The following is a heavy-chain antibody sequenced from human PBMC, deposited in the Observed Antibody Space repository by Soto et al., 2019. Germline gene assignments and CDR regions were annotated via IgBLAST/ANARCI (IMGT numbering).Heavy chain of an antibody. CDR2: INHSGST. V-gene: IGHV4-34*01. D-gene: IGHD3-10*01. Sequence: SETLSLTCAVYGGSFSGYYWSWIRQPPGKGLEWIGEINHSGSTNYNPSLKSRVTISVDTSKNQFSLKLSSVTAADTAVYYCARPMVRGVIRYFDYWGQGTLVTVSS. CDR1: GGSFSGYY. CDR3: ARPMVRGVIRYFDY. J-gene: IGHJ4*02.